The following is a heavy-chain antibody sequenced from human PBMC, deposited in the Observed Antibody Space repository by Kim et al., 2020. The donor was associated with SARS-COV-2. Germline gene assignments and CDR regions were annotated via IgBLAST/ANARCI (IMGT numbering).Heavy chain of an antibody. J-gene: IGHJ6*03. CDR1: GGSISSSC. V-gene: IGHV4-4*07. Sequence: SETLSLTCTVSGGSISSSCWSWSRLPAGKGLERIGRIYISGSANTNHSLTRRVTMSVDTSKDQFSLKLSPVTVADSDVDYCERETSPGWGAKYYYYYYRDVLGKGTTGTVSS. CDR2: IYISGSA. D-gene: IGHD3-16*01. CDR3: ERETSPGWGAKYYYYYYRDV.